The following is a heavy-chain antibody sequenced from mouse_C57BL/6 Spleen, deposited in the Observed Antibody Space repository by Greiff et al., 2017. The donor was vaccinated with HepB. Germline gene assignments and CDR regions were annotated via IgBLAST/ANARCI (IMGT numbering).Heavy chain of an antibody. CDR1: GYTFTSYW. CDR3: ARCDYSNWYCDV. CDR2: IDPSDSYT. V-gene: IGHV1-69*01. Sequence: QVQLQQPGAELVMPGASVKLSCKASGYTFTSYWMHWVKQRPGQGLVWIGEIDPSDSYTNYNQKFKGKSTLTVDKSSSTAYMQLSSLTSEDSAVYYCARCDYSNWYCDVGGTGTTVTVSS. J-gene: IGHJ1*03. D-gene: IGHD2-5*01.